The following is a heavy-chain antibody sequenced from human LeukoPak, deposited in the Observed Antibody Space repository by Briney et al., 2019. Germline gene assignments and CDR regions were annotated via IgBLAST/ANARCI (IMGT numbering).Heavy chain of an antibody. CDR1: GFTFSRYW. CDR2: INQDGSEK. J-gene: IGHJ3*01. D-gene: IGHD5-12*01. CDR3: ARVRVATTGRFDSLNL. V-gene: IGHV3-7*01. Sequence: GGSLRLSCAASGFTFSRYWMSWVRQAPGKGLEWVANINQDGSEKYYVDSVKGRFTISRDNAKNSLYLQMNSLRAEDTAFYYCARVRVATTGRFDSLNLWGQGTMVTVSS.